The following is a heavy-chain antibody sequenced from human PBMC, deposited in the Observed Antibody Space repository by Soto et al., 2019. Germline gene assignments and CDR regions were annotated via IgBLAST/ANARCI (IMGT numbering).Heavy chain of an antibody. D-gene: IGHD5-12*01. V-gene: IGHV3-30*18. CDR3: AKYLSGSGYDFEGDYYGIDV. CDR1: GFTFSSYG. Sequence: QVQLVESAGGVVQPGRSLRLSCAASGFTFSSYGMHWVRQAPGKGLEWVAVISYDGSNKYYADSVKGRFTISRDNSKNTLYLQMNSLRAEDTAVYYCAKYLSGSGYDFEGDYYGIDVWGQGTTVTVSS. J-gene: IGHJ6*02. CDR2: ISYDGSNK.